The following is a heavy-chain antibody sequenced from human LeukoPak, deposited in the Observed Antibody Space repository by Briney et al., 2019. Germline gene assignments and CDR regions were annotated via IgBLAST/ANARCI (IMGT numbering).Heavy chain of an antibody. CDR2: TRNKASSYTT. Sequence: GGSLRLSCAASGFTFSDHYMGWVRQAPGKGLEWVGRTRNKASSYTTEYAASVEGRFTISRDYSRNSLYLQMNSLKTEDTAVYYCVRAARYCSSTSCSYYWYFDLWGRGTLVTVSS. D-gene: IGHD2-2*01. CDR3: VRAARYCSSTSCSYYWYFDL. J-gene: IGHJ2*01. V-gene: IGHV3-72*01. CDR1: GFTFSDHY.